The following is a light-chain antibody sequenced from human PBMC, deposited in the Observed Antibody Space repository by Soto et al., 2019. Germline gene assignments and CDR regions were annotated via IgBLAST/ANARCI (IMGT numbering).Light chain of an antibody. CDR1: QSIGSW. J-gene: IGKJ1*01. CDR2: KAS. CDR3: QQYNSYSWT. Sequence: DIQMTQSPSTLSASVGDRVTITGRASQSIGSWLAWYQQIPGKPPKLLIYKASSLESGVPSRFRGSGSGTEFTLPLSRLQPDDFATYYCQQYNSYSWTFGQGTKVDI. V-gene: IGKV1-5*03.